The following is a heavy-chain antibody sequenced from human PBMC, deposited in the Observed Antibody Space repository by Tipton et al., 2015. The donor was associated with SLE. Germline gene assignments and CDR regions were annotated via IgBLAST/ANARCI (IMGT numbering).Heavy chain of an antibody. CDR1: GGSIRSHY. Sequence: TLSLTCTVSGGSIRSHYWNWIRQPPGKGLEWIGYIYDSGSTNYNPSLKSRVIISVDTPKNQFSLNLSSVTAADTATYYCATYRWASFDNWGQGTLVIVSS. D-gene: IGHD3-16*01. CDR2: IYDSGST. V-gene: IGHV4-59*11. CDR3: ATYRWASFDN. J-gene: IGHJ4*02.